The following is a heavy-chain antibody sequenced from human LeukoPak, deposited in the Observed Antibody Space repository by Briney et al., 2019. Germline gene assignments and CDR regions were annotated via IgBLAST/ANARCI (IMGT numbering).Heavy chain of an antibody. Sequence: GESLKISCKGSGYSFTSYWIGWVRQMPGKGLEWMGIIYPGDSDTRYSPSFQGQVTISADKSISTAYLQWSSLKASDTAMYYCARQNIVVVPADSNYYYYYMDVWGKGTTVTVSS. CDR1: GYSFTSYW. CDR3: ARQNIVVVPADSNYYYYYMDV. V-gene: IGHV5-51*01. CDR2: IYPGDSDT. J-gene: IGHJ6*03. D-gene: IGHD2-2*01.